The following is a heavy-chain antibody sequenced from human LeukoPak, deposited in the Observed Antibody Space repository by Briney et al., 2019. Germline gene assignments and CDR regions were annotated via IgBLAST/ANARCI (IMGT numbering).Heavy chain of an antibody. CDR1: GASISSGDYS. Sequence: KPSQTLSLTCTVSGASISSGDYSWTWIRQPPGKGLEWIGYTYRSGNTFYTPSLRSRVPISVDRSKNQFSLKVYSVVTAADTAVYYCARGTLVVPAAIPVDAFDIWGQGTMVTVSS. D-gene: IGHD2-2*01. J-gene: IGHJ3*02. CDR3: ARGTLVVPAAIPVDAFDI. V-gene: IGHV4-30-2*01. CDR2: TYRSGNT.